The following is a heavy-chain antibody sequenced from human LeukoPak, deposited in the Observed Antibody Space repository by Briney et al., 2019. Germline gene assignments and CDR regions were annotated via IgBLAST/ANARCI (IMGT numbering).Heavy chain of an antibody. CDR2: LSDSGDTT. V-gene: IGHV3-48*03. Sequence: GGSLRLACAASGFTYSTYAMNWVRQAPGKGLEWVSSLSDSGDTTYYADSVKGRFTISRDNAKNSLYLQMNSLRAEDTAVYYCARDSSGPLGYWGQGTLVTVSS. CDR1: GFTYSTYA. D-gene: IGHD3-22*01. CDR3: ARDSSGPLGY. J-gene: IGHJ4*02.